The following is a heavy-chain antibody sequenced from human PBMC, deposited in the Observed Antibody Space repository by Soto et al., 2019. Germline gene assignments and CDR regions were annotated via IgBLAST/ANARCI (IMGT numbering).Heavy chain of an antibody. V-gene: IGHV1-3*01. CDR2: INAGNGDA. Sequence: AAVKVSCKASRYSFTTYALHWVRQAPGQRLEWMGWINAGNGDAKYSEKFQGRVTITRDTSANTAYMELSSLRSEDTSVYYCARDPGTGAALRAYHFDYWGQGTLVTVSS. D-gene: IGHD1-1*01. CDR3: ARDPGTGAALRAYHFDY. J-gene: IGHJ4*02. CDR1: RYSFTTYA.